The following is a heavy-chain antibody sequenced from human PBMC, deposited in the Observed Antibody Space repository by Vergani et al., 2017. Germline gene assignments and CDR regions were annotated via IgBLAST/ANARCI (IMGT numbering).Heavy chain of an antibody. Sequence: QLQLHKSGPGLVKPSETLSLTCTLSGGSISSSSHFWGWLRQTPGKGLEWIGSIYYSGSTYYNPSLKSRVSISVDTSNNQFSLKLSSVTAADSAVFYYAGNDSGHYGSSYYGLDVWGQGTTVTVSS. J-gene: IGHJ6*02. D-gene: IGHD3-3*01. CDR1: GGSISSSSHF. V-gene: IGHV4-39*01. CDR2: IYYSGST. CDR3: AGNDSGHYGSSYYGLDV.